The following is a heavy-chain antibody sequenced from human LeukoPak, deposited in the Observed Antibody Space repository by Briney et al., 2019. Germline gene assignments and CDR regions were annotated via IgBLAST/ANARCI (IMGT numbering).Heavy chain of an antibody. V-gene: IGHV4-59*12. Sequence: SETLSLTCTVSGGSISTYYWSWIRQPPGKGLEWIGYVYYSGSTYYNPSLKSRVTISVDTSKNQFSLKLSSVTAADTAVYYCARDADTASGYFDYWGQGTLVTVSS. CDR1: GGSISTYY. CDR3: ARDADTASGYFDY. J-gene: IGHJ4*02. CDR2: VYYSGST. D-gene: IGHD5-18*01.